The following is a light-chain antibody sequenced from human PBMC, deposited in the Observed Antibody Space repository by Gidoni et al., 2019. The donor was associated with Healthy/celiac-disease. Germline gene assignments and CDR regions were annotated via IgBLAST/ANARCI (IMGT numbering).Light chain of an antibody. CDR3: QQSYSTPQFT. CDR1: QSISSY. CDR2: ASS. J-gene: IGKJ3*01. V-gene: IGKV1-39*01. Sequence: DIQMTQSPSSLSASVGDRVTITCRASQSISSYLNWYQQKPGKAPKLLIYASSRLQSGVPSRFSGSGSGTDFTLTIRRLPPEYFATYYCQQSYSTPQFTFGPGTKVDIK.